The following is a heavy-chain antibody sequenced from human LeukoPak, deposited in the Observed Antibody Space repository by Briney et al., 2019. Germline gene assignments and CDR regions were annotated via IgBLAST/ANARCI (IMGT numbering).Heavy chain of an antibody. D-gene: IGHD1-26*01. CDR3: VRGSPVWEI. CDR2: IKQDGSEK. J-gene: IGHJ4*02. Sequence: GGSLRLSCSASGFTFSNYYMTWVRQAPGKAREWVAFIKQDGSEKAYVDSVKGRFTISRHNAKNSLYLQMDSLRAEDTAIYYCVRGSPVWEIWGQGALVTVSS. V-gene: IGHV3-7*01. CDR1: GFTFSNYY.